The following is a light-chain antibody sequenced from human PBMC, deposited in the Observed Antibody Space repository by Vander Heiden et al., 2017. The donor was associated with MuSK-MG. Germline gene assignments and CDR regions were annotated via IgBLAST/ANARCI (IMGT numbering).Light chain of an antibody. J-gene: IGKJ1*01. CDR3: QQRILGPPLEK. CDR1: QNINNY. V-gene: IGKV3-11*01. Sequence: EIVLTQSPVTPLSPGERATLSCRASQNINNYLAWYQQKPGQAPRLLIFDASNRATGIQARFSGSGSGTDFILTISSREPEDFAVYFCQQRILGPPLEKFGQGTKVEIK. CDR2: DAS.